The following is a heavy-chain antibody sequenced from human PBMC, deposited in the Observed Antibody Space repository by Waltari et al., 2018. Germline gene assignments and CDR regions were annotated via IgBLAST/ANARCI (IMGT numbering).Heavy chain of an antibody. D-gene: IGHD3-22*01. CDR3: ARGSSGYTEADFDY. Sequence: QVQLVQSGAEVKKPGASVKVSCKASGYTFNRYGINWVRQAPGQGLEWMAWISAYNGNTNYAQKLKGRVTGTTDTSTSTAYMGLRSLRSDDTAVYYCARGSSGYTEADFDYWGQGTLVTVSS. J-gene: IGHJ4*02. V-gene: IGHV1-18*01. CDR2: ISAYNGNT. CDR1: GYTFNRYG.